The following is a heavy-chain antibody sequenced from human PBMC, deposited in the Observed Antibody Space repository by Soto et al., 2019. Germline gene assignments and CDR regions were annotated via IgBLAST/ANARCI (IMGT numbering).Heavy chain of an antibody. V-gene: IGHV3-15*01. J-gene: IGHJ6*02. Sequence: GGSLRLSCAASGFTFSNAWMSWVRQAPGKGLEWVGRIKTKTDGGTTDYAAPVKGRFTISRDDSKNTLYLQMNSLKTEDTAVYYCTTGVTSRRMAVWGQGTTVTVSS. CDR1: GFTFSNAW. D-gene: IGHD2-21*02. CDR2: IKTKTDGGTT. CDR3: TTGVTSRRMAV.